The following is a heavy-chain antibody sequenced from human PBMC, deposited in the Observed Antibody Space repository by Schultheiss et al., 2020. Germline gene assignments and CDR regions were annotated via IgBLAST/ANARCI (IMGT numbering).Heavy chain of an antibody. CDR1: GFTFSGSA. CDR2: IRSKTNSYAT. V-gene: IGHV3-73*01. CDR3: AKSSSSDY. Sequence: GASLKISCAASGFTFSGSAMHWVRQASGKGLEWVGRIRSKTNSYATAYAASVKGRFTISRDDSKNTAYLQMNSLKTEDTAVYYCAKSSSSDYWGQGTLVTVSS. J-gene: IGHJ4*02. D-gene: IGHD6-13*01.